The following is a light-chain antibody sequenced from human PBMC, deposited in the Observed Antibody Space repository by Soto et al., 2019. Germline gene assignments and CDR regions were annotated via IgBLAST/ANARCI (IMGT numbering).Light chain of an antibody. CDR1: SSDVGAYIF. V-gene: IGLV2-14*03. CDR3: VSFTTSRSYV. CDR2: DSI. J-gene: IGLJ1*01. Sequence: QSALTQPASVSGSPGQSITISCTGTSSDVGAYIFVSWYQQHPGKAPKLMIYDSINRQSRVSNRCSGAKSGNTASLTISGLQAEDEADYYGVSFTTSRSYVFGTGTKVTVL.